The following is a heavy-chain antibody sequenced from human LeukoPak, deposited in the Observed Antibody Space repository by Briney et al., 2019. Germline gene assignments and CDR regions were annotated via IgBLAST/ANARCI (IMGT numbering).Heavy chain of an antibody. J-gene: IGHJ4*02. CDR3: ARGGGDWGFHQSDY. V-gene: IGHV4-61*02. CDR1: GGSFSSGSYY. D-gene: IGHD2-21*01. Sequence: SQTLSLTCTVSGGSFSSGSYYWSWIRQPAGKGLEWIGRIYTSGSTNYNPSLKSRVTISVDTSKNQFSLKLSSVTAADRAVYYCARGGGDWGFHQSDYWGQGTLVTVSS. CDR2: IYTSGST.